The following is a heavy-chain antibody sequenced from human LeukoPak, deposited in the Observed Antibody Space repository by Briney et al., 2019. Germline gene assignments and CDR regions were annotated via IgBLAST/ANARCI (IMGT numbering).Heavy chain of an antibody. V-gene: IGHV3-23*01. J-gene: IGHJ4*02. CDR1: GFTFGTYG. Sequence: GGSLRLSCAASGFTFGTYGMSWVRQAPGKGLEWVSSIISSGDSTYYADSVKGRFTISRDNSKNTLYLQMNSLRAEDTAVYYCAKGSGYTYGLYYFEYWGQGTLITVSS. CDR2: IISSGDST. D-gene: IGHD5-18*01. CDR3: AKGSGYTYGLYYFEY.